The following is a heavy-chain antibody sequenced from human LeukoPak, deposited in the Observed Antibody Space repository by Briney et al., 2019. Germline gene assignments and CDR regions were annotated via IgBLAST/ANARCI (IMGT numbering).Heavy chain of an antibody. CDR2: VHYSGST. Sequence: SGTLSLTCTVSGASISNSAYYWLWIRQPPGEGLECIGTVHYSGSTFYNPSLKSRVNISVDTSKNQFSLQLSSVTAADTAVYYCARLFFVIDTWGQGTLVTVSS. CDR1: GASISNSAYY. J-gene: IGHJ5*02. V-gene: IGHV4-39*01. D-gene: IGHD3-3*01. CDR3: ARLFFVIDT.